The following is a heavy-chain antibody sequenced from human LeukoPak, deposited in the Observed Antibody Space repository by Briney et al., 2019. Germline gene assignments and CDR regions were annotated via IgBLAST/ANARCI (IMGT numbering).Heavy chain of an antibody. CDR1: GGSISSGSYY. J-gene: IGHJ6*03. V-gene: IGHV4-61*02. CDR3: ARSRTDYGDYYYYYYMDV. CDR2: IYTSGST. Sequence: SETLSLPCTLCGGSISSGSYYWSWIRQPAGKGLEWIGRIYTSGSTNYNPSLKSRVTISVDTSKNQFSLKLSSVTAADTAVYYCARSRTDYGDYYYYYYMDVWGKGTTVTVSS. D-gene: IGHD4-17*01.